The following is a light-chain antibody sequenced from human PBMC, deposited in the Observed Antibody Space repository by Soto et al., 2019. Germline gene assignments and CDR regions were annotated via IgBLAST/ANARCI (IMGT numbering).Light chain of an antibody. CDR3: QQYNNYPQA. CDR1: QSISIW. V-gene: IGKV1-5*03. CDR2: ETS. Sequence: DVQMTQSPTTLSASVGDRVTITCRASQSISIWLAWYQQKPGKAPKILMSETSTLESGVPSRFSGSGSGTEFTLTITNLQPEDFATYYCQQYNNYPQAFGQGTKVEIK. J-gene: IGKJ1*01.